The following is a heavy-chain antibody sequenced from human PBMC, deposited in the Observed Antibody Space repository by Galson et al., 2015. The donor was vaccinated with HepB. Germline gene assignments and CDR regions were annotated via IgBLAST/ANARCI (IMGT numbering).Heavy chain of an antibody. J-gene: IGHJ6*02. Sequence: SVKVSCKASGYTFTSYDINWVRQAPGQGLEWMGWMNPNSGNTGYAQKFQGRVTMTRNTSMSTAYMELSSLRSEDTAVYYCARGRHLVPGYYYYGMDLSGQRTPLTAS. CDR3: ARGRHLVPGYYYYGMDL. V-gene: IGHV1-8*02. D-gene: IGHD1-26*01. CDR1: GYTFTSYD. CDR2: MNPNSGNT.